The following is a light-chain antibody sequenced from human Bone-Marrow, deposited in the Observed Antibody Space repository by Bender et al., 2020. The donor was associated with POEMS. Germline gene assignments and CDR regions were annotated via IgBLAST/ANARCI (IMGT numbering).Light chain of an antibody. Sequence: QSALTQPPSASGSPGQSVTISCTGTCSDIGYFNYVSWYQQHPGKAPKLIISAVNQRPSGVPDRFSGSKSGNTASLTVSGLQAEDEADYYCGSYAGSNIWVFGGGTKLTVL. CDR1: CSDIGYFNY. J-gene: IGLJ3*02. CDR3: GSYAGSNIWV. V-gene: IGLV2-8*01. CDR2: AVN.